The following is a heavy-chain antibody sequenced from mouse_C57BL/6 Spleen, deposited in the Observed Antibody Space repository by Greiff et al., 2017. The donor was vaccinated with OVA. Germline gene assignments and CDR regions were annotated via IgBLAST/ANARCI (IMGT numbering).Heavy chain of an antibody. J-gene: IGHJ4*01. D-gene: IGHD4-1*01. CDR3: ATNWDVDAMDY. V-gene: IGHV5-17*01. CDR2: ISSGSSTI. Sequence: EVKLVESGGGLVKPGGSLKLSCAASGFTFSDYGMHWVRQAPEKGLEWVAYISSGSSTIYYADTVKGRFTISRDNAKNTLFPQMTSLRSEDTAMYYCATNWDVDAMDYWGQGTSVTVSS. CDR1: GFTFSDYG.